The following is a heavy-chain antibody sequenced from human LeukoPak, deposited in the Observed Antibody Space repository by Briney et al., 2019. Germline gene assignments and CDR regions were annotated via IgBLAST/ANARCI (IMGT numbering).Heavy chain of an antibody. D-gene: IGHD2-2*01. V-gene: IGHV3-74*01. CDR1: GFTFSNYW. Sequence: GGSLRLSCAASGFTFSNYWIHWVRQAPGKGLVWVSRINSDGSSTSYADSVKGRFTISRDNAKNTLYLQMNSLRAEDTAVYYCARDGYCSSSSCYYFDYWGQGTLVTVSS. CDR2: INSDGSST. CDR3: ARDGYCSSSSCYYFDY. J-gene: IGHJ4*02.